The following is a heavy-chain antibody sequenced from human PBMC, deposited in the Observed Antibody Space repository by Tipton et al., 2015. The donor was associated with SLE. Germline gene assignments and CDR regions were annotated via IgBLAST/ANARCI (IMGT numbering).Heavy chain of an antibody. V-gene: IGHV4-59*08. CDR2: LYYSGTT. CDR1: GGSISSYY. J-gene: IGHJ4*02. Sequence: LRLSCTVSGGSISSYYWSWIRQPPGKGLEWIGDLYYSGTTNYNPSLKSRVTISVDTSKNQFSLKLSSVTAADTAVYYCARHRYSSGQLGYWGQGTLVTVSS. D-gene: IGHD6-19*01. CDR3: ARHRYSSGQLGY.